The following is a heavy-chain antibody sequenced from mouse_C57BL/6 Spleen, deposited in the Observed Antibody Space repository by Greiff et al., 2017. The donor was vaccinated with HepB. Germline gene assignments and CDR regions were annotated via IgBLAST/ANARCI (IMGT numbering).Heavy chain of an antibody. V-gene: IGHV5-17*01. CDR2: ISSGSSTI. D-gene: IGHD2-4*01. CDR3: ARRPIYYDYDGYWYFDV. CDR1: GFTFSDYG. Sequence: VQLKESGGGLVKPGGSLKLSCAASGFTFSDYGMHWVRQAPEKGLEWVAYISSGSSTIYYADTVKGRFTISRDNAKNTLFLQMTSLRSEDTAMYYCARRPIYYDYDGYWYFDVWGTGTTVTVSS. J-gene: IGHJ1*03.